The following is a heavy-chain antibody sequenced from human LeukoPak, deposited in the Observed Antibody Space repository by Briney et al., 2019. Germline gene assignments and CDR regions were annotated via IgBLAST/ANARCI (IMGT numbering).Heavy chain of an antibody. Sequence: GGSLRLSCAASGFTFSNYWMHWIRQAPGNGLIWVSRINSDGSSTAYADSVKGRFTISRDNAKNTLYLQVNSLRVEDTAVYYCVRGAPFDYWGQGILVTVSS. J-gene: IGHJ4*02. CDR1: GFTFSNYW. CDR2: INSDGSST. V-gene: IGHV3-74*01. CDR3: VRGAPFDY.